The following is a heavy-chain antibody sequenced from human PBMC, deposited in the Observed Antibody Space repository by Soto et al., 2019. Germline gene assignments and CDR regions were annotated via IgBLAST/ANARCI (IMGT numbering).Heavy chain of an antibody. D-gene: IGHD2-21*01. CDR3: ERDRIRDGYFSQSGVPRDAFDI. CDR1: GGTFSSYA. J-gene: IGHJ3*02. CDR2: IIPIFGTA. Sequence: SVKVSCKASGGTFSSYAISWVRQAPGQGLEWMGGIIPIFGTANYAQKFQGRVTITADESTSTAYMGLSSLRSEDTAVYYCERDRIRDGYFSQSGVPRDAFDIWGQGKMVTLSS. V-gene: IGHV1-69*13.